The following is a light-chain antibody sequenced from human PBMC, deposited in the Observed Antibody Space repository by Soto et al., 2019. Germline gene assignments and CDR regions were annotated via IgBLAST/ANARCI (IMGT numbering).Light chain of an antibody. V-gene: IGLV2-14*03. CDR1: SSDVGGYNY. J-gene: IGLJ1*01. CDR3: SSYTSSSTYV. Sequence: QSALTQPASVSGSPGQSITISCSGTSSDVGGYNYVFWYQHHPGKAPKLMINDVSNRPSGVSNRFSGSKSGNTASLTISGLQAEDEADYYCSSYTSSSTYVFGTGTKLTVL. CDR2: DVS.